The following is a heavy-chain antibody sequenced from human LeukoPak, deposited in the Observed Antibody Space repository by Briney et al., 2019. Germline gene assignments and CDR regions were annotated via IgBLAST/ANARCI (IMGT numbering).Heavy chain of an antibody. CDR3: ARRNNYYGMDA. CDR2: INHSGST. Sequence: SETLSLTCAVYGGSFSGYYWSWIRQPPGKGLEWIGEINHSGSTNYNPSLKSRVTISVDTSKNQFSLKLSSVTAADTAVYYCARRNNYYGMDAWGQGTLVTVSS. D-gene: IGHD1-14*01. CDR1: GGSFSGYY. V-gene: IGHV4-34*01. J-gene: IGHJ6*02.